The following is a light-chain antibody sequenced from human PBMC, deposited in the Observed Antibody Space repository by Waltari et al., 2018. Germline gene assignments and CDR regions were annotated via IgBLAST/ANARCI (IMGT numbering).Light chain of an antibody. Sequence: DIVMTQSPDSLAVSLGERATINCKSSQSVFHRSDSKNYLTWYQQKPGQPPKLLIYWASTRPSVVPDRFSGSGSGTDFTLTISSLQAEDVALYYCQQHYSSPLTFGGGTKVEIQ. CDR2: WAS. J-gene: IGKJ4*01. CDR3: QQHYSSPLT. CDR1: QSVFHRSDSKNY. V-gene: IGKV4-1*01.